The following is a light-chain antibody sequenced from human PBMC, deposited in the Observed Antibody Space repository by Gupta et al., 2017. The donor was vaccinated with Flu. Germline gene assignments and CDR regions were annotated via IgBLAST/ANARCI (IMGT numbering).Light chain of an antibody. CDR1: QRRLHSDGTTY. J-gene: IGKJ4*01. Sequence: VAPGQPASISCKSSQRRLHSDGTTYLYWYLQKPGQPPQLLIYEGSIRGSGVPDRFSGSGSGTDFTLRISRVEAEDVGVYYCKQCIQHPVTFGRGTKVDIK. V-gene: IGKV2D-29*01. CDR3: KQCIQHPVT. CDR2: EGS.